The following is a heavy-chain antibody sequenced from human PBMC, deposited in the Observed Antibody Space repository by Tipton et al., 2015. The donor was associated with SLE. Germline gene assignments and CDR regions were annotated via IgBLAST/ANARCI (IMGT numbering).Heavy chain of an antibody. D-gene: IGHD1-26*01. J-gene: IGHJ4*02. V-gene: IGHV4-59*01. CDR2: ITPSGST. CDR1: GGSISSYY. Sequence: TLSLTCTVSGGSISSYYLSWIRQPPGKGLEWIGEITPSGSTNCNPSLKSRVTLSVDTSKSQFSLKLSSVTAADTAVYYCASTRDELYFDYWGQGTLVTVSS. CDR3: ASTRDELYFDY.